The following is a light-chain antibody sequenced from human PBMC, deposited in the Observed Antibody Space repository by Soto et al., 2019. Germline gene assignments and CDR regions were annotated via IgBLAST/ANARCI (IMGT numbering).Light chain of an antibody. CDR3: CSYTSSTTQV. CDR1: TSGVGSYNL. J-gene: IGLJ3*02. CDR2: EAN. Sequence: QSVLTQPASVSGSPGQSITISCTGTTSGVGSYNLVSWYQHHPGKAPRLIISEANKRPSGVSSRFSGSKSGNTASLTISRLQAEDEADYFCCSYTSSTTQVFGGGTKLTVL. V-gene: IGLV2-14*02.